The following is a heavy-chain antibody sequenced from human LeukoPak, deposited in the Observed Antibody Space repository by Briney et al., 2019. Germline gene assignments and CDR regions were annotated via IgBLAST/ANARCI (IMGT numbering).Heavy chain of an antibody. Sequence: GGSLRLSCAASGFTFSSYAMHWVRQAPGKGLEWVAVISYDGSSKYYADSVKGRFTISRDNSKNTLYLQMNSLRAEDTAVYYCARELVVVMNAFDIWGQGTMVTVSS. D-gene: IGHD3-22*01. V-gene: IGHV3-30*04. J-gene: IGHJ3*02. CDR3: ARELVVVMNAFDI. CDR1: GFTFSSYA. CDR2: ISYDGSSK.